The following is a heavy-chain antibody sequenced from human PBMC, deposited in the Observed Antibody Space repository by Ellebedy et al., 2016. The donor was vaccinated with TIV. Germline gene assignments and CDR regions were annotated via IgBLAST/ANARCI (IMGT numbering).Heavy chain of an antibody. CDR3: ARGGYTSLIDY. V-gene: IGHV3-23*01. J-gene: IGHJ4*02. Sequence: GGSPRLSCAVSGFTFSSSAMSWVRQAPGKGLEWVSAISGGSGGTYYADSVKGRFTISRDNSKNTLYLQMNSLRAEDTALYYCARGGYTSLIDYWGQGTLVTVSS. CDR2: ISGGSGGT. D-gene: IGHD5-18*01. CDR1: GFTFSSSA.